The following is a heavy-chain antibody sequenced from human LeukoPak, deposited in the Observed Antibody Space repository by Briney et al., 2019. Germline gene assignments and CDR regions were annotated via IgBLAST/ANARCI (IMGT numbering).Heavy chain of an antibody. CDR2: ISSSSSYI. Sequence: GGSLRLSCAASGFTFSSYSMNWVRQAPGKGLEWVSSISSSSSYIYYADSVKGRFTISRDNAKNSLYLQMNSLRAEDTAVYYCAKDSRMGSYGYLGYFDYWGQGTLVTVSS. CDR1: GFTFSSYS. V-gene: IGHV3-21*04. D-gene: IGHD5-18*01. CDR3: AKDSRMGSYGYLGYFDY. J-gene: IGHJ4*02.